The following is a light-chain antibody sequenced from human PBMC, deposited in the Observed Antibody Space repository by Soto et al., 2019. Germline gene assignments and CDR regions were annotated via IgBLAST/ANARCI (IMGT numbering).Light chain of an antibody. V-gene: IGKV3-15*01. J-gene: IGKJ5*01. CDR2: GAS. CDR3: QQYGTSPMT. Sequence: EIVLTHSPATLSLSPGERATLSCRASQSVSSYLAWYQQKPGQAPRLLIYGASTRATGIPARFSGSGSGTEFTLTISSLQSEDFAVYFCQQYGTSPMTFGQGTRLEN. CDR1: QSVSSY.